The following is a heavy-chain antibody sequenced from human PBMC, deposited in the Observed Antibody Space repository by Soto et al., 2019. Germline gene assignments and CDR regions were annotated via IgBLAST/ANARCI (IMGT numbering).Heavy chain of an antibody. CDR1: GGSINSGDSY. CDR3: ARDATGVAPY. V-gene: IGHV4-31*03. J-gene: IGHJ4*02. D-gene: IGHD2-15*01. CDR2: INYRGST. Sequence: SETLSLTCTVSGGSINSGDSYWNWIRQHPEKGLEWIGYINYRGSTFYNPSLKSRIIISVDTSKNQFSLKLSSVTAADTAVYYCARDATGVAPYWGQGTLVTVSS.